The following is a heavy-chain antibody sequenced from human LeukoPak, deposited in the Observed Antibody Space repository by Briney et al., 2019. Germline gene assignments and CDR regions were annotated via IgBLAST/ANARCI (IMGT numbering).Heavy chain of an antibody. Sequence: SETLSLTCTVSGGSISSYYWSWIRQPPGKGLEWIGYIYYSGSTNYNPSLKSRVTISVDTSKNHFSLKLSSVTAADTAVYYCARFEYNWFDPWGQGTLVTVSS. V-gene: IGHV4-59*01. CDR3: ARFEYNWFDP. CDR2: IYYSGST. CDR1: GGSISSYY. J-gene: IGHJ5*02.